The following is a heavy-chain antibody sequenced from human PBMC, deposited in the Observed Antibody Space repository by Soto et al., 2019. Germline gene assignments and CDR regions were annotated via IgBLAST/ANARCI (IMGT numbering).Heavy chain of an antibody. CDR2: IIADGGRA. J-gene: IGHJ4*02. Sequence: GGSLRLSCAASGFTFSGHAMGWFRQAPGKGLEWVSAIIADGGRAYYAETVKGRFTMSRDNSKNTLSMKMNTLRAEDTAVYYCAKDKMEKWLVGGYFENWGPGTQVTVSS. CDR3: AKDKMEKWLVGGYFEN. D-gene: IGHD6-19*01. CDR1: GFTFSGHA. V-gene: IGHV3-23*01.